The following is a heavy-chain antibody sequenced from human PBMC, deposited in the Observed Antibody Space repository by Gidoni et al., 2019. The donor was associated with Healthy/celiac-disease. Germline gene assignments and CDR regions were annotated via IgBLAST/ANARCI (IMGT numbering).Heavy chain of an antibody. J-gene: IGHJ4*02. D-gene: IGHD3-3*01. CDR3: AKGERGRDGYIIPLDY. V-gene: IGHV3-30*18. CDR2: ISYDGSNK. CDR1: GFTFSSYG. Sequence: QVQLVESGGGVVQPGRSLRLSCAASGFTFSSYGMHWVRQAPGKGLEWVAVISYDGSNKYYADSVKGRFTISRDNSKNTLYLQMNSLRAEDTAVYYCAKGERGRDGYIIPLDYWGQGTLVTVSS.